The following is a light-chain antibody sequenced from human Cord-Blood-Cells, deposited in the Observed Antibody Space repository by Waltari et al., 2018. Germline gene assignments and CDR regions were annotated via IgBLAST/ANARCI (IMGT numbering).Light chain of an antibody. CDR3: QQYGSSRT. J-gene: IGKJ1*01. Sequence: EILLTQSPGTLSLSPGERATLSCRASQSVSSSYLAWYQQKPGQAPRLLINGASSRATGIPDRFSGGGSGTDFTLTISRLEPEDFAVYYCQQYGSSRTFGQGTKVEIK. CDR1: QSVSSSY. CDR2: GAS. V-gene: IGKV3-20*01.